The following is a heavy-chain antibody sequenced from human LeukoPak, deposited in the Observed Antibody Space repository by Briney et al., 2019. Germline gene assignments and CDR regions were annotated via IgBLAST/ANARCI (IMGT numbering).Heavy chain of an antibody. CDR2: VAPEDGET. CDR1: GYTFTDYY. J-gene: IGHJ3*02. CDR3: ATVDVVPAAISLGVNI. V-gene: IGHV1-69-2*01. Sequence: ATVKISCKVSGYTFTDYYMHWVQQAPGKGLEWMGLVAPEDGETIYAEKFQGRVTITADTSTDTAYMELSSLRSEDTAVYYCATVDVVPAAISLGVNIWGQGTMVTVSS. D-gene: IGHD2-2*01.